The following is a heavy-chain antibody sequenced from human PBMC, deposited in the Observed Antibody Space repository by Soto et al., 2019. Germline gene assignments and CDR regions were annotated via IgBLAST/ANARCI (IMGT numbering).Heavy chain of an antibody. V-gene: IGHV4-59*01. CDR2: IYDSGST. D-gene: IGHD3-10*01. CDR1: GGSISSSD. Sequence: SETLSLTCPVSGGSISSSDWSWIRQPPGKGLEWIGYIYDSGSTYYNSSLKSRVTMSVDTSKNQFSLKLSSVTAADTAVYYCARLGSGWFDPWGQGTLVTVSS. J-gene: IGHJ5*02. CDR3: ARLGSGWFDP.